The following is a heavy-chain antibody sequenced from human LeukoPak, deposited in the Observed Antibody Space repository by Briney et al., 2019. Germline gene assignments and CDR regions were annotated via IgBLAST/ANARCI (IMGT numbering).Heavy chain of an antibody. J-gene: IGHJ4*02. V-gene: IGHV1-18*04. CDR2: ISAYNGNT. Sequence: ASVNVSCKASGYIFTSYYMHWVRQAPGQGLEWMGWISAYNGNTNYAQKLQGRVTMTTDTSTSTAYMELRSLRSDDTAVYYCARDAITSFDYWGQGTLVTVSS. CDR1: GYIFTSYY. CDR3: ARDAITSFDY. D-gene: IGHD5-12*01.